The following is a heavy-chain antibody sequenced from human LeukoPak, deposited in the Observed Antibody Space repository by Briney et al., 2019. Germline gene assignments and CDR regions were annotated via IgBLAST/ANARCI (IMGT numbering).Heavy chain of an antibody. J-gene: IGHJ3*02. CDR1: GLTLSTYA. Sequence: GGSLRLSCSGSGLTLSTYAMHWVRQAPGKGLEYVSAIDTDGGGTYYADSVKGRFTISRDKSKNTLYLQMRSLRAEDTAVYYCAKVAGWDLFKDAFDIWGQGTMVLVSS. D-gene: IGHD3-10*01. CDR3: AKVAGWDLFKDAFDI. V-gene: IGHV3-64D*09. CDR2: IDTDGGGT.